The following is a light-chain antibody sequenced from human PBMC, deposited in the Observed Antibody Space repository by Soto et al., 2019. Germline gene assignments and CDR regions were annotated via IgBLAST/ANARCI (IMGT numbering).Light chain of an antibody. CDR1: SSNIGSNT. Sequence: QAVVTQPPSASGTPGQRVTISCSGSSSNIGSNTVNWYQQLPGTAPKLLIYNNNQRPSGVPDRFSGSKSGTSASLAISGLQSEDVADYYCAAWDDSLNGLVFGTGTKVTVL. V-gene: IGLV1-44*01. CDR2: NNN. CDR3: AAWDDSLNGLV. J-gene: IGLJ1*01.